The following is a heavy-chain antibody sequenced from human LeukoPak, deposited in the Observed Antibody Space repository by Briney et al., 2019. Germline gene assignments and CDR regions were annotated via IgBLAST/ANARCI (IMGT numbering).Heavy chain of an antibody. CDR3: ARAILTPSGFVWHFDL. CDR2: IYYSGST. Sequence: KPSETLSLTCTVSGGSVSSGSYYWNWIRQPPGKGLEWIGYIYYSGSTYYNPSLKSRVTISVDTSKSQFSLKLTSVTAADTAVYHCARAILTPSGFVWHFDLWGRGTLVTVSS. CDR1: GGSVSSGSYY. V-gene: IGHV4-61*01. D-gene: IGHD3-3*01. J-gene: IGHJ2*01.